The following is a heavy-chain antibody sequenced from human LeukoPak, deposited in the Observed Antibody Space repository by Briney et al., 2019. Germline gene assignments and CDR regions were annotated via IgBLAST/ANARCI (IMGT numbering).Heavy chain of an antibody. CDR2: ISAYNGNT. Sequence: ASVKVSCKASGYTFTSYGISWVRQAPGQGLEWMGWISAYNGNTNYAQKLQGGVTMTTDTSTSTAYMELRSLRSDDTAVYYCARDRGMVRGKYNWFDPWGQGTLVTVSS. D-gene: IGHD3-10*01. V-gene: IGHV1-18*04. CDR1: GYTFTSYG. CDR3: ARDRGMVRGKYNWFDP. J-gene: IGHJ5*02.